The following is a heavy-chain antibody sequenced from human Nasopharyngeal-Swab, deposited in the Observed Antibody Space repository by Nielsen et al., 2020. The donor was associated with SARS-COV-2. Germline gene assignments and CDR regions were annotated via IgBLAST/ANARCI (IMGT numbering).Heavy chain of an antibody. D-gene: IGHD1-26*01. CDR2: ISGDSDTT. CDR1: GFTFSNFA. Sequence: GESLKISCAASGFTFSNFAMSWVRQAPGKGLEWVSVISGDSDTTYYADSVRGRFAISRDNSKNTLNLQMNNLRAEDTAVYYCAREGPRVGYWGQGTLVTVSS. CDR3: AREGPRVGY. J-gene: IGHJ4*02. V-gene: IGHV3-23*01.